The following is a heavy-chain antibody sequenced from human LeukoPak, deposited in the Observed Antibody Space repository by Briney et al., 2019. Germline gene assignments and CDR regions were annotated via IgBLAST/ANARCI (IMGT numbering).Heavy chain of an antibody. CDR2: INPNSGGT. V-gene: IGHV1-2*02. D-gene: IGHD6-13*01. CDR3: ARDLEAAAKFPIDY. J-gene: IGHJ4*02. Sequence: ASVKVSCKASGYTFTGYYMHWVRQAPGQGLEWMGWINPNSGGTNYAQKFQGRVTMTRDTSISTAYMELSRLRSDDTAVYYCARDLEAAAKFPIDYRGQGTLVTVSS. CDR1: GYTFTGYY.